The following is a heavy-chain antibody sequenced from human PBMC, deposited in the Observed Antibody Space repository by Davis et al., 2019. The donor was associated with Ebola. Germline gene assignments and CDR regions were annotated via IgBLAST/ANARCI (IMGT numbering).Heavy chain of an antibody. CDR2: IIPIFGTA. D-gene: IGHD6-13*01. Sequence: SVKVSCKASGGTFSSYAISWVRQAPGQGLEWMGGIIPIFGTANYAQKFQGRVTITADKSTSTAYMELSSLRSEDTAVYYCARDNPRVGSSSRGAFDYWGQGSLVTVSS. V-gene: IGHV1-69*06. J-gene: IGHJ4*02. CDR1: GGTFSSYA. CDR3: ARDNPRVGSSSRGAFDY.